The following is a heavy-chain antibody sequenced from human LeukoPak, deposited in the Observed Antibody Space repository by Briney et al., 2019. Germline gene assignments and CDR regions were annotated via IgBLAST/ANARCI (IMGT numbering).Heavy chain of an antibody. CDR2: FDPEDGET. J-gene: IGHJ4*02. D-gene: IGHD3-3*01. CDR1: GYTLTELS. CDR3: ATVRDFWSGYYPQPFDY. Sequence: ASVKVSCKVSGYTLTELSMHWVRQAPGKGLEWMGGFDPEDGETIYAQKFQGRVTMTEDTSTDTAYMELSSLRSEDAAVYYCATVRDFWSGYYPQPFDYWGQGTLVTVSS. V-gene: IGHV1-24*01.